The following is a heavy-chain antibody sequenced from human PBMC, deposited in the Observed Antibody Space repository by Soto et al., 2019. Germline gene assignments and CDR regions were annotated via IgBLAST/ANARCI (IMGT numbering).Heavy chain of an antibody. J-gene: IGHJ4*02. D-gene: IGHD3-10*01. CDR2: IYHSVST. Sequence: SETLCLSCTASRYSFSSADYWGWLQQPRGKRLEWFASIYHSVSTFYDASVRRRVNMSIDTSKNQFFLRLTAVTVADPAMYCCARKAYCASGRINLFDSWGQGTLVTVSS. CDR1: RYSFSSADY. V-gene: IGHV4-38-2*02. CDR3: ARKAYCASGRINLFDS.